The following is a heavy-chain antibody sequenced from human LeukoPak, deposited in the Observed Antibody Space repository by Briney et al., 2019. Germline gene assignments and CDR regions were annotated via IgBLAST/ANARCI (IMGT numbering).Heavy chain of an antibody. CDR3: AKRSDYGVNSNCFDY. D-gene: IGHD4-23*01. CDR1: GFTFSSNG. CDR2: ISDSVTST. V-gene: IGHV3-23*01. Sequence: GGSLRLSCAASGFTFSSNGMSWVRRAPGKGLEWVSAISDSVTSTYYADSVKGRFTISRANSKNTLYLQMNSLRAEDTAVYYCAKRSDYGVNSNCFDYWGQGTLVTVSS. J-gene: IGHJ4*02.